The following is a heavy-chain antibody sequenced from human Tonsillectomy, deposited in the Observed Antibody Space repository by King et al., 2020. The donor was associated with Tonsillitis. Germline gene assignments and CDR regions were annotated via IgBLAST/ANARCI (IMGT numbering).Heavy chain of an antibody. V-gene: IGHV1-69*01. CDR1: GGTFSSYA. CDR2: IIPIVGTA. CDR3: ARGHYYYAMAV. J-gene: IGHJ6*02. Sequence: QLVQSGAEVKKPGSSVKVSCQASGGTFSSYAISWVRQAPGQGLEWMGGIIPIVGTAKYAQKFQGSVTITADEATTTAYMELSSLRSEDTAVYYCARGHYYYAMAVWGQGTTVTVSS.